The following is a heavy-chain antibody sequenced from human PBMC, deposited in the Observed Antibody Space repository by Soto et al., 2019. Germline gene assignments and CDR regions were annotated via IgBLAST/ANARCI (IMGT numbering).Heavy chain of an antibody. CDR2: IIPIFGTA. CDR1: GGTFSSYA. CDR3: ARGYYYDSSGYYSQIPWFDP. V-gene: IGHV1-69*06. J-gene: IGHJ5*02. D-gene: IGHD3-22*01. Sequence: SVKVSCKASGGTFSSYAISWVRQAPGQGLEWMGGIIPIFGTANYAQKFQGRVTITADKSTSTAYMELSSLRSEDTAVYYCARGYYYDSSGYYSQIPWFDPRGQGTLVTVSS.